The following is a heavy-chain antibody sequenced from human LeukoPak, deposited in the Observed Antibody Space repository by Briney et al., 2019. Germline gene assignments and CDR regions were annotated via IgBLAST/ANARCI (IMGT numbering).Heavy chain of an antibody. CDR3: TTLTLGIVGAPEYFDY. V-gene: IGHV3-30*03. Sequence: PGGSLRLSCAASGFIFRTYGMHWVRQAPGKGLEWEAVMSYDGSTKYYGDPVKGRFTISRDDSENTLSLQMNSLKTEDTAVYYCTTLTLGIVGAPEYFDYWGQGTLVTVSS. CDR1: GFIFRTYG. CDR2: MSYDGSTK. J-gene: IGHJ4*02. D-gene: IGHD1-26*01.